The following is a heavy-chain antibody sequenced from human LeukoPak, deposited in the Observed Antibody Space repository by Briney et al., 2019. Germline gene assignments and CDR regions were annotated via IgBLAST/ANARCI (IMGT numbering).Heavy chain of an antibody. J-gene: IGHJ5*02. Sequence: PGGSLRLSCAASGFTFSSYWMHWVRQPPGKGLVWVSLIDSEGRSTTYADSVKGRFTISRDNAKNTLYLQMNSLRAEDTAVYYCARTGFKYCSGGSCYPWFDPWGQGTLVTVSS. V-gene: IGHV3-74*01. D-gene: IGHD2-15*01. CDR2: IDSEGRST. CDR1: GFTFSSYW. CDR3: ARTGFKYCSGGSCYPWFDP.